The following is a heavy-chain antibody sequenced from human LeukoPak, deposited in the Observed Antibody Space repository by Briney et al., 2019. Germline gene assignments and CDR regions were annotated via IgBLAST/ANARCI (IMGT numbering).Heavy chain of an antibody. Sequence: ASVKVSCKASGGTFSSYAISWVRQAPGQGLEWMGRIIPILGIANYAQKFQGRVTITADKSTSTAYMELSSLRSEDTAVYYCARDSVVVPAATSNYHYYYGMDVWGQGTTVTVSS. CDR1: GGTFSSYA. J-gene: IGHJ6*02. V-gene: IGHV1-69*04. CDR3: ARDSVVVPAATSNYHYYYGMDV. D-gene: IGHD2-2*01. CDR2: IIPILGIA.